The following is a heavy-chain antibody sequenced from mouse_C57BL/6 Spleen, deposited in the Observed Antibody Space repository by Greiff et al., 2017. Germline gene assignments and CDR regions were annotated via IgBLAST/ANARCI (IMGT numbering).Heavy chain of an antibody. CDR2: IDPNSGGT. CDR1: GYTFTSYW. Sequence: QVQLQQPGAELVKPGASVKLSCKASGYTFTSYWMHWVKQRPGRGLEWIGRIDPNSGGTKYNEKFKSKATLTVDKPSSTAYMQLSSLTSEDSAVYYCARGAYYGSSYDPYFDVWGTGTTVTVSS. V-gene: IGHV1-72*01. D-gene: IGHD1-1*01. CDR3: ARGAYYGSSYDPYFDV. J-gene: IGHJ1*03.